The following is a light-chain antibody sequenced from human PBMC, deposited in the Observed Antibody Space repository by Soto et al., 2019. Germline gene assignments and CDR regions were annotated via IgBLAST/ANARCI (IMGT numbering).Light chain of an antibody. CDR1: QSVSSY. CDR3: QHRSNWPST. Sequence: EIVLTQSPATLSLSPGDRATLSCRASQSVSSYLAWYQQKPGQAPRLLIYDASNRATGIPARFSGSGSGTDFTLTITSLEPEDFAVYYCQHRSNWPSTFGGGTTVEIK. CDR2: DAS. V-gene: IGKV3-11*01. J-gene: IGKJ4*01.